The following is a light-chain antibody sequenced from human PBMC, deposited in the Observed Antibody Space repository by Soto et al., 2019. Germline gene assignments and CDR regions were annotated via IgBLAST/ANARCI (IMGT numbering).Light chain of an antibody. Sequence: QSALTQPPSASGSPGQSVTISCTGTSSDVGRYNYFSWYQQHPGKAPKLMIYEVSKRPSGVPDRFSGSKSGNTASLTVSGLQAEDEADYYCSSYAGSNNFVFGTGPKLTVL. J-gene: IGLJ1*01. V-gene: IGLV2-8*01. CDR3: SSYAGSNNFV. CDR1: SSDVGRYNY. CDR2: EVS.